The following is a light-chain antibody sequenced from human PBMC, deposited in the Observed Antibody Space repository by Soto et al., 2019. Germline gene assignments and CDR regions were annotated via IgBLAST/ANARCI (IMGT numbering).Light chain of an antibody. V-gene: IGKV3-20*01. CDR3: QQYGVSPLN. CDR1: ESLITKA. Sequence: EIVLTQSPGTLSLSPGETATVSCRATESLITKALAWYQQKPGQAPRLLIYGAFTRDAAIPDRFNGSGSGTDFALTISRLELEDFAVYYCQQYGVSPLNFGPGTKVAIK. J-gene: IGKJ3*01. CDR2: GAF.